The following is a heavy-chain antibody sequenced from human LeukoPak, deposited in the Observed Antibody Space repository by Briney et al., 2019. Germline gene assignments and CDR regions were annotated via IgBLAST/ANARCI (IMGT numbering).Heavy chain of an antibody. J-gene: IGHJ4*02. V-gene: IGHV3-20*04. Sequence: GGSLRLSCAASRFTFDDYGMSWVRQAPGKGLEWVSGINWNGGSTGYADSVKGRFTISRDNAKNSLYLQMNSLRAEDTAVYYCARYSSGWYEPFDYWGQGTLVTVSS. D-gene: IGHD6-19*01. CDR1: RFTFDDYG. CDR3: ARYSSGWYEPFDY. CDR2: INWNGGST.